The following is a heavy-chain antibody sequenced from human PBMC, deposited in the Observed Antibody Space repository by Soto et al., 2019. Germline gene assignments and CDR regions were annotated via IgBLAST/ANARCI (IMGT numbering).Heavy chain of an antibody. CDR2: ICGSCCST. J-gene: IGHJ4*02. V-gene: IGHV3-23*01. CDR3: AKRSPYSSGWYSPIFDY. D-gene: IGHD6-13*01. CDR1: GFSFSDYA. Sequence: PGGSLRLSYAASGFSFSDYAISWGRQAPGKGIGRVSVICGSCCSTHDADSVRARFTVSRDNSKNSLSLRMNSLRDEDTAVYFCAKRSPYSSGWYSPIFDYWGQGALVTVSS.